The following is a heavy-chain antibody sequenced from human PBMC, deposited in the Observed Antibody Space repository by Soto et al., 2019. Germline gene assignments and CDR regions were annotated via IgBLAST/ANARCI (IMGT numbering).Heavy chain of an antibody. D-gene: IGHD3-22*01. CDR2: IYYSGST. J-gene: IGHJ4*02. Sequence: SETLSLTCTVSGASISSYYWSWIRQPPGKGLEWIAYIYYSGSTNYNPSLKSRLTMSTDASKKQVSLKLSSVTAADTAVYYCASHYDTSGYYLPYWGQGTLVTVS. CDR3: ASHYDTSGYYLPY. V-gene: IGHV4-59*01. CDR1: GASISSYY.